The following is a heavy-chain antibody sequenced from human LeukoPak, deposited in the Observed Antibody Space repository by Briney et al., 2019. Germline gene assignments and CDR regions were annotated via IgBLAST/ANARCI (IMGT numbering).Heavy chain of an antibody. D-gene: IGHD4-17*01. V-gene: IGHV3-48*03. CDR1: GFTFSSYE. J-gene: IGHJ3*02. CDR3: ARDLGDYVGYDASDI. CDR2: FGSSDSTM. Sequence: GGSLRLSCAASGFTFSSYEMNWVRQAPGKGLEWVYYFGSSDSTMYYAESVKGRFTISRDNAKNSLYLQMNSLRAEDTAVYYCARDLGDYVGYDASDIWGQGTMVTVSS.